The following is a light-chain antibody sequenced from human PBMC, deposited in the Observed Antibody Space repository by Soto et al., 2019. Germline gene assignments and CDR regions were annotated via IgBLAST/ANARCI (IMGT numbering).Light chain of an antibody. CDR1: SSNIGNNY. V-gene: IGLV1-51*01. CDR2: DNN. CDR3: ATWESALTAVV. J-gene: IGLJ3*02. Sequence: QSVLTQPPSVSAAPGQKVTISCSGSSSNIGNNYVSWHQQLPGTVPKVLIYDNNKRPSGIPDRFSGSKSDTSATLDITGLLTGDEADYYCATWESALTAVVFGGGTKLTVL.